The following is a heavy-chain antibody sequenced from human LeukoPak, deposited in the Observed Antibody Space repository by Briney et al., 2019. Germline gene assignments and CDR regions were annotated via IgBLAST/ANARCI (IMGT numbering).Heavy chain of an antibody. CDR3: ARVTYYDFWSGYYTFDY. CDR1: GGSISSGGYD. V-gene: IGHV4-31*03. Sequence: TLSLTCTVSGGSISSGGYDRSWIRQHPGKGLEWIGYIYYSGSTYYNPSLKSRVTISVDTSKNQFSLKLSSVTAADTAVYYCARVTYYDFWSGYYTFDYWGQGTLVTVSS. D-gene: IGHD3-3*01. J-gene: IGHJ4*02. CDR2: IYYSGST.